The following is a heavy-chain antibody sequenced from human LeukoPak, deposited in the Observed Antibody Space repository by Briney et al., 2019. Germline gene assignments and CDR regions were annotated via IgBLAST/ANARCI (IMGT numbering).Heavy chain of an antibody. J-gene: IGHJ4*02. CDR3: ARVSVAVDY. CDR1: GGSIGSYY. CDR2: IYYSGST. D-gene: IGHD6-19*01. Sequence: SETLSLTCTVSGGSIGSYYWSWIRQPPGKGLEWIGYIYYSGSTNYNPSLKSRVTISVDTSKNQFSLKLSSVTAADTAVYYCARVSVAVDYWGQGTLVTVSS. V-gene: IGHV4-59*01.